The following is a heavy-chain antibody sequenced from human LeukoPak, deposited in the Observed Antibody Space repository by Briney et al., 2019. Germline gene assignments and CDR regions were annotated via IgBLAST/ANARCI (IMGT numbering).Heavy chain of an antibody. Sequence: VASVKVSCKASGGTFSSYAISWVRQAPGQGLEWKGGIIPIFGTANYAQKFQGRVTITADESTSTAYMELSSLRSEDTAVYYCASSGPPVGIAADLIGRREWHSDYWGQGTLVTVSS. CDR2: IIPIFGTA. CDR3: ASSGPPVGIAADLIGRREWHSDY. J-gene: IGHJ4*02. D-gene: IGHD6-13*01. CDR1: GGTFSSYA. V-gene: IGHV1-69*13.